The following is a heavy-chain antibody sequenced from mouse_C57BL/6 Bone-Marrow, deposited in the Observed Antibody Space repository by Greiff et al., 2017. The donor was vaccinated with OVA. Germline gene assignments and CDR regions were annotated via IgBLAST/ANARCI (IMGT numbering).Heavy chain of an antibody. CDR2: IDPSDSYT. Sequence: VQLQQPGAELVMPGASVKLSCKASGYTFTSYWMHWVKQRPGQGLEWIGEIDPSDSYTNYNQKFKGKSTLTVDKSSSTAYMQLSSLTSEDAAVYYCARGLLRGWYVDVWGTGTTVTVSS. D-gene: IGHD2-3*01. CDR3: ARGLLRGWYVDV. J-gene: IGHJ1*03. V-gene: IGHV1-69*01. CDR1: GYTFTSYW.